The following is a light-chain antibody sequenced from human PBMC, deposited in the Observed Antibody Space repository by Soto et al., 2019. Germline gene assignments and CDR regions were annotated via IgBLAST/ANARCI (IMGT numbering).Light chain of an antibody. J-gene: IGLJ2*01. V-gene: IGLV1-44*01. Sequence: QSVLTQPPSASGTPGQRVTSSCSGSTSNIGSNTVNWYQQLPGTAPKLLIYSNDQRPSGVPDRFSGSKSGSSASLAISGLQSEDEADYYCATWDDRLKGIIFGGGTKLTVL. CDR2: SND. CDR3: ATWDDRLKGII. CDR1: TSNIGSNT.